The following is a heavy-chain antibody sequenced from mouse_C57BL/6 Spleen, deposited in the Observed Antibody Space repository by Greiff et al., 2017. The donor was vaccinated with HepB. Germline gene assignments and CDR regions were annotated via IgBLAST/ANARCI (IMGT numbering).Heavy chain of an antibody. CDR3: ARGRNGSSLFDY. J-gene: IGHJ2*01. Sequence: QVQLKESGAELARPGASVKLSCKASGYTFTSYGISWVKQRTGQGLEWIGEIYPRSGNTYYNEKFKGKATLTADKSSSTAYMELRSLTSEDSAVYFCARGRNGSSLFDYWGQGTTLTVSS. V-gene: IGHV1-81*01. CDR1: GYTFTSYG. CDR2: IYPRSGNT. D-gene: IGHD1-1*01.